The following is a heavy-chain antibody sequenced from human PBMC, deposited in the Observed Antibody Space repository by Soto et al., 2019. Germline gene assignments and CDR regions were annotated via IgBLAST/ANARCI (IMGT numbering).Heavy chain of an antibody. D-gene: IGHD5-18*01. V-gene: IGHV2-70*01. Sequence: XGPTVVAPTQTLTLTCTFSGFSLSTSGMCVSWIRQPPGKALEWLALIDWDDDKYYSTSLKTRLTISKDTSKNQVVLTMTNMDPVDTATYYCARTSLNTAMGTFDYWGQGTLVTVSS. CDR1: GFSLSTSGMC. CDR3: ARTSLNTAMGTFDY. J-gene: IGHJ4*02. CDR2: IDWDDDK.